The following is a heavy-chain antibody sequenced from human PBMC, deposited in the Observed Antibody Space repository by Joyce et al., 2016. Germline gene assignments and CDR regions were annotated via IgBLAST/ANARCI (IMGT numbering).Heavy chain of an antibody. Sequence: EVQVLESGGGLVQPGGSLRLSCAASELTFSSYAMTWVRRAPGKGLAGVSAISGSGGSTHYADSVKGRFTISRDNSKNTLYLQMNSLRAEDTAIYYCAKLLYAQYYCGMDVWGQGTTVTVSS. CDR1: ELTFSSYA. CDR3: AKLLYAQYYCGMDV. D-gene: IGHD2/OR15-2a*01. J-gene: IGHJ6*02. CDR2: ISGSGGST. V-gene: IGHV3-23*01.